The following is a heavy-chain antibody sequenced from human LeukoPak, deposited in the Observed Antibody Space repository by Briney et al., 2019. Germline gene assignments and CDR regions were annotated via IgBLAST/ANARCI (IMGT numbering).Heavy chain of an antibody. CDR2: ISSSSSYI. Sequence: PGGSLRLSCAASGFTFSSYSMNWVRQAPGKGLEWVSSISSSSSYIYYADSVKGRFTISRDNAKNSLCLQMNSLRAEDTAVYYCARGEGYSSFYDYWGQGTLVTVSS. V-gene: IGHV3-21*01. J-gene: IGHJ4*02. CDR1: GFTFSSYS. D-gene: IGHD6-13*01. CDR3: ARGEGYSSFYDY.